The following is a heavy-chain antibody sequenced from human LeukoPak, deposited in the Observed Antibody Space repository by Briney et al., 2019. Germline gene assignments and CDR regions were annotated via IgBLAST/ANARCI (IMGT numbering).Heavy chain of an antibody. CDR2: IYTSGST. CDR3: ARVKVPYYYGSGSYRIFDAFDI. D-gene: IGHD3-10*01. V-gene: IGHV4-4*07. J-gene: IGHJ3*02. Sequence: SETLSLTYTVSGGSISSYYWSWIRQPAGKGLEWIGRIYTSGSTNYNPSLKSRVTMSVDTSKNQFSLKLSSVTAADTAVYYCARVKVPYYYGSGSYRIFDAFDIWGQGTMVTVSS. CDR1: GGSISSYY.